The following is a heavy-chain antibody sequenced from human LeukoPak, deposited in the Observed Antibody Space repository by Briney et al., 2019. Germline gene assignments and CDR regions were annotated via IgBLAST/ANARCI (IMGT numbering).Heavy chain of an antibody. D-gene: IGHD1-26*01. CDR1: GFTFSNAW. CDR2: IKSKTDGGTT. J-gene: IGHJ4*02. Sequence: GGSLRLSCAASGFTFSNAWMSCVRQAPGKGLEWVARIKSKTDGGTTDYAAPVKGRFTISRDDSKNTLYLQMNSLKTEDTALYYCTTDLWWELLGDYWGQGTLVTVSS. V-gene: IGHV3-15*01. CDR3: TTDLWWELLGDY.